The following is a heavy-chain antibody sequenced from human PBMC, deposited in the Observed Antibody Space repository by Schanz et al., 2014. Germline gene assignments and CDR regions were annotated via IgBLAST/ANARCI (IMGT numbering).Heavy chain of an antibody. J-gene: IGHJ6*02. V-gene: IGHV3-74*01. Sequence: EVQLVESGGEFIQPGGSLRLSCEASGFTFSRYWMHWVRQAPGKGLEWVSRLNFDETYTSYADSVKGRFIIPRDNSKNTLYLQMNSLRAEDTAVYYCAKIRYDSSGYYLPYYGMDVWGQGTTVIVSS. CDR2: LNFDETYT. CDR3: AKIRYDSSGYYLPYYGMDV. CDR1: GFTFSRYW. D-gene: IGHD3-22*01.